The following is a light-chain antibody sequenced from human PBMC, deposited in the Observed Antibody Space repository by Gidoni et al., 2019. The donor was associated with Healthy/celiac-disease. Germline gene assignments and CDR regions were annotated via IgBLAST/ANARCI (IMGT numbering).Light chain of an antibody. Sequence: DIVMTQSPDSLAVSLGERATINCKSSQSVLYSSNNKNYLAWYQQKPGQPPKLLIYWASTRESGVPDRFSVSGSGTDFTLTIRSLQAEDVAVYYCQQYYSTLPYTFGQGTKLEIK. J-gene: IGKJ2*01. V-gene: IGKV4-1*01. CDR2: WAS. CDR3: QQYYSTLPYT. CDR1: QSVLYSSNNKNY.